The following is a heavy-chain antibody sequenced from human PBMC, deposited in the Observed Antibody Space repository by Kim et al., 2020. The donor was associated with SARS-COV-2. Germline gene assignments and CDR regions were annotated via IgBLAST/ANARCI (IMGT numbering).Heavy chain of an antibody. V-gene: IGHV5-51*01. D-gene: IGHD3-22*01. J-gene: IGHJ3*02. CDR2: IYPGDSDT. Sequence: GESLKISCKGSGYSFTSYWIGWVRQMPGKGLEWMGIIYPGDSDTRYSTFFKGQVTISADKSISTAYLQWSSLKASDTAMYYCARNYYDSSGYSLDAFDIWGQGTMVTVSS. CDR3: ARNYYDSSGYSLDAFDI. CDR1: GYSFTSYW.